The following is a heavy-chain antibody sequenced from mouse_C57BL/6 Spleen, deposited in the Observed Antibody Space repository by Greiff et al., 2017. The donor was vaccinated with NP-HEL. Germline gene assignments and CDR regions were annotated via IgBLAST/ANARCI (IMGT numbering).Heavy chain of an antibody. CDR3: AREGDYGYPYAMDY. D-gene: IGHD2-2*01. J-gene: IGHJ4*01. CDR1: GYSITSGYY. CDR2: ISYDGSN. Sequence: DVQLQESGPGLVKPSQSLSLTCSVTGYSITSGYYWNWIRQFPGNKLEWMGYISYDGSNNYNPSLKNRISITRDTSKNQFFLKLNSVTTEDTATYYCAREGDYGYPYAMDYWGQGTSVTVSS. V-gene: IGHV3-6*01.